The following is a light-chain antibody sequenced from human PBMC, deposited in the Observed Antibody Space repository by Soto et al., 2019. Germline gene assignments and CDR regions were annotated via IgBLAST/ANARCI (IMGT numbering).Light chain of an antibody. J-gene: IGKJ3*01. CDR1: QSVNNN. CDR3: HEYNNWPTFT. V-gene: IGKV3-15*01. CDR2: AVA. Sequence: EVVMTQSPATLSVSPGERATLSCRASQSVNNNLVWYQQKPGRAPRLLLYAVATRATGIPARFSGSGSGTEFTLTIDSLQSEDSAVYYCHEYNNWPTFTFGPGTKVPIK.